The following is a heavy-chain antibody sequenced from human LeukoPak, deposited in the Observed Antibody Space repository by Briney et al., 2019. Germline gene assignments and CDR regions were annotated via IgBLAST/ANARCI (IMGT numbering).Heavy chain of an antibody. D-gene: IGHD6-19*01. CDR2: ISGSGDST. Sequence: GGSLRLSCAASGLSFSNYDMSWVRQTPGKGLEWVSGISGSGDSTYYAGSMEGRFTISRDNSKNTLDLQMNSLRAEGAAVYYCAKDRDQWLMYYFDFWGQGTLLTVSS. J-gene: IGHJ4*02. CDR1: GLSFSNYD. CDR3: AKDRDQWLMYYFDF. V-gene: IGHV3-23*01.